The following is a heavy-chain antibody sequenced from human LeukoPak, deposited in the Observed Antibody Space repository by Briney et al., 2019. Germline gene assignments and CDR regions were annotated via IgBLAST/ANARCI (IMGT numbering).Heavy chain of an antibody. D-gene: IGHD1-26*01. CDR2: IYSGGDT. CDR1: GFTVSSIY. V-gene: IGHV3-66*01. Sequence: GGSLRLSCAASGFTVSSIYMGWVRQTQGKGLEWVTLIYSGGDTYYADSVKGRFTISRDISENTMYLQMNSLRAEDTAVYYCARSMFSGSYLHRDYWGQGTLVTVSS. CDR3: ARSMFSGSYLHRDY. J-gene: IGHJ4*02.